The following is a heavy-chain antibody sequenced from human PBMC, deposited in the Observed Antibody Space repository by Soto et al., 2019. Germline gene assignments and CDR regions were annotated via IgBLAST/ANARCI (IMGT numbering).Heavy chain of an antibody. CDR2: ILVDGRT. Sequence: GVSLRLTCAASGCICSSYDMSWVRQAPGKGLEWVSTILVDGRTFYVASVMGRFTISRDTSQNPVYLQMNSLTAGDTALYYCAKATATGGGAFDLCGQGTMVTVSS. J-gene: IGHJ3*01. CDR3: AKATATGGGAFDL. CDR1: GCICSSYD. D-gene: IGHD2-8*02. V-gene: IGHV3-23*01.